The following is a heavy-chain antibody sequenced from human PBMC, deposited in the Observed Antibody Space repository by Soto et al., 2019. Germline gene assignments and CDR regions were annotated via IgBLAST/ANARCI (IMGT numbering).Heavy chain of an antibody. CDR2: IWYDGTQK. CDR3: ARAGGTTVTGLWHFDS. CDR1: GFTFNTYS. Sequence: QVQLEESGGGVVQPGRSLRLSCEASGFTFNTYSMHWVRQPPGKGLEWLAAIWYDGTQKYYADSVKGRFIISRDNSKNTLYLEMKSLRAEDTAVYYCARAGGTTVTGLWHFDSWGQGTLVTVSS. V-gene: IGHV3-33*01. D-gene: IGHD4-17*01. J-gene: IGHJ4*02.